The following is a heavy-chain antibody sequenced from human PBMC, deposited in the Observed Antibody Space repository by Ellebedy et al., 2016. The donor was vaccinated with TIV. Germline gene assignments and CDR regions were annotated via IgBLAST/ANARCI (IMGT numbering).Heavy chain of an antibody. J-gene: IGHJ5*02. CDR2: IYYSGST. CDR3: ARGRRGGGSCSLDP. V-gene: IGHV4-39*01. CDR1: GGSISSSSYY. Sequence: SETLSLXXTVSGGSISSSSYYWGWIRQPPGKGLEWIGSIYYSGSTYYNPSLKSRVTISVDTSKNQFSLKLSSVTAADTAVYYCARGRRGGGSCSLDPWGQGTLVTVSS. D-gene: IGHD2-15*01.